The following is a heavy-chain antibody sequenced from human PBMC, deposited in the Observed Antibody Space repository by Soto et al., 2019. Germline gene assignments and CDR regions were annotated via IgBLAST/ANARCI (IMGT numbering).Heavy chain of an antibody. Sequence: PSETLSLTCAVSSDSISRSHWLTWVRQSPGKGLEWLGGIYYSGSVYYNPSLRSRVTISVDKSNNQFSLKLSSVTAADTAVYYCARMLLGYSSVDYFDYWGQGTLVTVSS. CDR1: SDSISRSHW. D-gene: IGHD5-18*01. V-gene: IGHV4-4*02. J-gene: IGHJ4*02. CDR3: ARMLLGYSSVDYFDY. CDR2: IYYSGSV.